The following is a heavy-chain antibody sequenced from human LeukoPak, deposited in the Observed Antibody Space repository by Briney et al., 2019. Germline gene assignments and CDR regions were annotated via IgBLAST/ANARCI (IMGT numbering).Heavy chain of an antibody. J-gene: IGHJ4*02. D-gene: IGHD5-12*01. CDR3: ARDLVSRVATYVYFDY. CDR2: IIPIFGTA. CDR1: GGTFSSYA. Sequence: ASVEVSCKASGGTFSSYAISWVRQAPGQGLEWMGGIIPIFGTADYAQKFQGRVTITADESTSTAYMELSSLRSEDTAVYYCARDLVSRVATYVYFDYWGQGTLVTVSS. V-gene: IGHV1-69*13.